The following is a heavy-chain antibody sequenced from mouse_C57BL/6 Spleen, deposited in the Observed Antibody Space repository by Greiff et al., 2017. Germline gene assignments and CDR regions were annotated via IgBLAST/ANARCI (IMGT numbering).Heavy chain of an antibody. CDR3: ARQDYPDY. D-gene: IGHD2-4*01. V-gene: IGHV5-6*01. CDR2: ISSGGSYT. J-gene: IGHJ2*01. CDR1: GFTFSSYG. Sequence: EVMLVESGGDLVKPGGSLKLSCAASGFTFSSYGMSWVRQTPDKRLEWVATISSGGSYTYYPDSVKGRFTISRDNAKNTLYLQMSSLKSEDTAMYYCARQDYPDYWGQGTTLTVSS.